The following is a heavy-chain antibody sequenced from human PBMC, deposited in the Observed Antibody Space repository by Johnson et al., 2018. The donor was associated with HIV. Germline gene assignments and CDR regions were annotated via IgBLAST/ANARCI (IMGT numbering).Heavy chain of an antibody. CDR1: GSTFDDYS. CDR2: INWNGGST. CDR3: AKDMFYIAAARSGAFDI. J-gene: IGHJ3*02. V-gene: IGHV3-20*04. D-gene: IGHD6-13*01. Sequence: VQLVESGGGVVQPGRSLRLSCVAPGSTFDDYSMSWVRQAPGKGLEWVSGINWNGGSTGYADSVKGRFTISRDNAKNSLYLQMNSLRAEDTALYYCAKDMFYIAAARSGAFDIWGQGTMVTVSS.